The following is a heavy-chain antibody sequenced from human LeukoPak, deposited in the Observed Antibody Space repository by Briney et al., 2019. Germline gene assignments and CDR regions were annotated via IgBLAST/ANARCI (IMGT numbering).Heavy chain of an antibody. Sequence: ASVKVSCKASGGTFSRRSVTWVRQAPGQGLEWMGGIILTFGTPNYAQQFQDRVTITTEESRTTVYMELRSLRSEGTAVYYCAREVEGHFDYCGQGTLVTVSS. CDR3: AREVEGHFDY. J-gene: IGHJ4*02. CDR1: GGTFSRRS. V-gene: IGHV1-69*05. CDR2: IILTFGTP.